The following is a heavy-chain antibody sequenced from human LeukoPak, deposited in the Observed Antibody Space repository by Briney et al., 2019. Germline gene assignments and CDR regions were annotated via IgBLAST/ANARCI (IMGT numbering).Heavy chain of an antibody. V-gene: IGHV4-39*07. D-gene: IGHD6-13*01. J-gene: IGHJ4*02. Sequence: LXXTCTVSXXXXXSGXYYWXXXRXHPXXXLEWIGEIYHSGSTNYNPSLKSRVTISVDKSKNQFSLKLSSVTAADTAVYYCAREIAAAGLNYWGQGTLVTVSS. CDR1: XXXXXSGXYY. CDR3: AREIAAAGLNY. CDR2: IYHSGST.